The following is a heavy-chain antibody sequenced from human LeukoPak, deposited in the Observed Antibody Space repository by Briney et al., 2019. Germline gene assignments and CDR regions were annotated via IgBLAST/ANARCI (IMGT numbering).Heavy chain of an antibody. J-gene: IGHJ5*02. V-gene: IGHV4-34*01. CDR3: ARVNPYSSKFNWFDP. D-gene: IGHD6-13*01. CDR2: INHSGST. Sequence: NPSETLSLTCAVYVGSFSVYYWSWIPNPPGKGREWMGEINHSGSTNYNPSLKSRVTISVDTSKNQFSLKLSSVTAADTAVYYCARVNPYSSKFNWFDPWGQGTLVTVSS. CDR1: VGSFSVYY.